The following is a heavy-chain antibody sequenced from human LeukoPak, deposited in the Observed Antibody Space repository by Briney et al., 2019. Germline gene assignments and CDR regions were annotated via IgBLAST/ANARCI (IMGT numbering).Heavy chain of an antibody. Sequence: KPSETLSLTCSVSGYSISSGYYWDWIRQPPGKGLEWIGSIYHSGYSYYNPSLKSRIIMSVDTSKNHFSLKLSSVTAADTAVYYCASRSYTYGGPDYWGQRTLVTVSS. J-gene: IGHJ4*02. V-gene: IGHV4-38-2*02. CDR1: GYSISSGYY. CDR2: IYHSGYS. CDR3: ASRSYTYGGPDY. D-gene: IGHD5-18*01.